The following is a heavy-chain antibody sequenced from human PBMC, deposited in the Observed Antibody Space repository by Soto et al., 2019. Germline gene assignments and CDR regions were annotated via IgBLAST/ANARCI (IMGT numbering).Heavy chain of an antibody. V-gene: IGHV4-30-4*01. D-gene: IGHD3-22*01. CDR2: IYYSGDT. Sequence: QVQLQESGPGLVKPSQTLSLTCSVSGGSISSGENYWNWIRQPPGKGLEWIGYIYYSGDTYYNPSPKGRMTISLPTYKTQSSLKLSSVTAADTAVYYCAAPSGYYWVHDYWGQGTLVTVSS. J-gene: IGHJ4*02. CDR3: AAPSGYYWVHDY. CDR1: GGSISSGENY.